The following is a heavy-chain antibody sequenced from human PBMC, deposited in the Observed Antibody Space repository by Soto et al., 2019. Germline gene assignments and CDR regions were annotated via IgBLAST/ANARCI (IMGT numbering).Heavy chain of an antibody. Sequence: EVQLVESGGGLVKPGGSLRLSCAASRFTFSNYNMNWVRQAPGKGLEWVSSISSSSAYIYYADSVKGRCTISRDNAKNSLYLQMNSLRAEDTAVYYCARNYGPGSYDYWGQGTLVTVSS. CDR2: ISSSSAYI. V-gene: IGHV3-21*01. J-gene: IGHJ4*02. D-gene: IGHD3-10*01. CDR3: ARNYGPGSYDY. CDR1: RFTFSNYN.